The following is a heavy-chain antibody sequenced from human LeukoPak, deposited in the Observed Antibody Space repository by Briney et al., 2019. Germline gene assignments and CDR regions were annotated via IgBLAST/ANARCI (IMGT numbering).Heavy chain of an antibody. CDR1: GGSISSYY. J-gene: IGHJ6*02. CDR3: ARGSFDIVVVPAAVYYYYGMDV. D-gene: IGHD2-2*01. Sequence: PSETLSLTCTVSGGSISSYYWSWIRQPPGKGLEWIGYIYYSGSTNYNPSLKSRVTISVDTSKNQFSLKLSSVTAADTAVYYCARGSFDIVVVPAAVYYYYGMDVWGQGTTVTVSS. CDR2: IYYSGST. V-gene: IGHV4-59*01.